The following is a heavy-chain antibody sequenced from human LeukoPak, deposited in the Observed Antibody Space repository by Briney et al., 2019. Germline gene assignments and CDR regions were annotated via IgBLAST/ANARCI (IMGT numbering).Heavy chain of an antibody. CDR3: AKSTSSRLGPHSNDAFDI. CDR2: ISWNSGSR. D-gene: IGHD6-13*01. J-gene: IGHJ3*02. Sequence: PGGSLRLSCAASGFTFDDYAMDWVRQAPGKGLEWVSGISWNSGSRDYADSVKGRFTISRDNAKNSLYLQMSSLRAEDTALYYCAKSTSSRLGPHSNDAFDIWGQGTMVTVSS. CDR1: GFTFDDYA. V-gene: IGHV3-9*01.